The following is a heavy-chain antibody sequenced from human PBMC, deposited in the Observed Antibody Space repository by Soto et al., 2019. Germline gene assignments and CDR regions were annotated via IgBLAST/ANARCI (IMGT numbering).Heavy chain of an antibody. J-gene: IGHJ1*01. CDR1: GFSLSTSGVG. Sequence: QITLKESGPTLVKPTQTLTLTCTFSGFSLSTSGVGVGWIRQPPGKALEWLALIYWDDDKRYSPSLKSRLPIPKDTSKNQVVLTMTNMDPVDTATYYCAHISFGDCTNGVCYTEYFQHWGQGTLVTVSS. D-gene: IGHD2-8*01. CDR2: IYWDDDK. CDR3: AHISFGDCTNGVCYTEYFQH. V-gene: IGHV2-5*02.